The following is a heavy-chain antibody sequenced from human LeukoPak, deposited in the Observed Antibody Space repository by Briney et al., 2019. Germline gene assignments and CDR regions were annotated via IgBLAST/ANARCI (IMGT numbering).Heavy chain of an antibody. V-gene: IGHV3-74*01. CDR2: INSDGSSS. CDR3: ARDPFGSEGF. J-gene: IGHJ4*02. CDR1: GFTLSRYW. Sequence: GSLRLSCAASGFTLSRYWMHWVRQTPGKGLVWVSRINSDGSSSSYADSVKGRFTISRDNAKNTLYLQMNSLRVEDTAVYYCARDPFGSEGFWGQGTLVTVSS. D-gene: IGHD3-10*01.